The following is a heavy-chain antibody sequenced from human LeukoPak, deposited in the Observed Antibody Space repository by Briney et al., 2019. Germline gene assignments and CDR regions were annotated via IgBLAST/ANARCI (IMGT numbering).Heavy chain of an antibody. CDR3: ARDIRYLYCSSTSCRSTRDAFDI. CDR2: INPNSGGT. CDR1: GYTFTGYY. J-gene: IGHJ3*02. V-gene: IGHV1-2*02. Sequence: ASVKVSCKASGYTFTGYYMHWVRQAPGQGLEWMGWINPNSGGTNYAQKFQGRVTMTRDTSISTAYMELSRLRSDNTAVYYCARDIRYLYCSSTSCRSTRDAFDIWGQGTMVTVSS. D-gene: IGHD2-2*01.